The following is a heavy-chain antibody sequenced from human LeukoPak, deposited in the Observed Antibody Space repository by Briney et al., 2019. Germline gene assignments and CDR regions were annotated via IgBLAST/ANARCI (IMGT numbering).Heavy chain of an antibody. CDR2: ISRTGTVI. V-gene: IGHV3-48*03. J-gene: IGHJ4*02. CDR1: GFTFSSFE. CDR3: ARDPRHYGSGTYYNERAQGIDY. Sequence: GGSLRLSCTASGFTFSSFEMNWVRRAPGKGPEWISYISRTGTVIYYADSVKGRFTISRDNAKNSLFLRMTDLRVEDTAVYYCARDPRHYGSGTYYNERAQGIDYWGQGTLVTVSS. D-gene: IGHD3-10*01.